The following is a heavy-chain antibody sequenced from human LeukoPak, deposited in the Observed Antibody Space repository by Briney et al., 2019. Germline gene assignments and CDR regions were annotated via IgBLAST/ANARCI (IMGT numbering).Heavy chain of an antibody. D-gene: IGHD3-22*01. V-gene: IGHV3-23*01. J-gene: IGHJ4*01. CDR1: GFTFNTYA. CDR3: ATNTGDSSGYYYVNFEY. CDR2: ISGSGGST. Sequence: PGGSLRLSCAASGFTFNTYAMAWVRQAPGKGLEWVSAISGSGGSTHYADSVKGRFTISRDNSKNSLYLQMNSLRAEDTAVYYCATNTGDSSGYYYVNFEYWGHGTLVTVSS.